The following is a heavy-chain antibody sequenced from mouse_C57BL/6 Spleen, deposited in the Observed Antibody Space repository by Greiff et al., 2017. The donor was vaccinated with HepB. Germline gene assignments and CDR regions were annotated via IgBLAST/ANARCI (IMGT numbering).Heavy chain of an antibody. CDR2: IRNKAIGYTT. V-gene: IGHV7-3*01. CDR1: GFTFTDYY. Sequence: EVQLVESGGGLVQSGGSLSLSCAASGFTFTDYYMSWVRQPPGKALERLGFIRNKAIGYTTEYSASVKGRFTISRDTSQSILYLQMNALRAEDSATSYCARLRRSPVDYAVDYLSQGTSVTVAS. D-gene: IGHD1-1*02. CDR3: ARLRRSPVDYAVDY. J-gene: IGHJ4*01.